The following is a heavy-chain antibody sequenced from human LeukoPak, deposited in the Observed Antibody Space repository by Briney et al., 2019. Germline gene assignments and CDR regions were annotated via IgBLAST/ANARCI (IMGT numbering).Heavy chain of an antibody. J-gene: IGHJ4*02. Sequence: PSETLSLTCTVSGGSISSSYWSWIRQPPGKGLEWIGYISYSGSTNNNPSLKSRVTISVDTSKNQFSLKLSSVTAADTAVYYCASFDSSGSLFDYWGQGTLVTVSS. V-gene: IGHV4-59*12. CDR2: ISYSGST. D-gene: IGHD3-22*01. CDR3: ASFDSSGSLFDY. CDR1: GGSISSSY.